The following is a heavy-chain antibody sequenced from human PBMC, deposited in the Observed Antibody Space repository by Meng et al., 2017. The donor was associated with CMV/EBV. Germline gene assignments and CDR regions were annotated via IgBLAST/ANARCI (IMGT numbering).Heavy chain of an antibody. D-gene: IGHD3/OR15-3a*01. J-gene: IGHJ4*02. CDR1: GFTFSDYY. Sequence: AQLGQAGGGLVKPGGALRLSCAASGFTFSDYYMGWIRQAPGKGLEWVSYISSSSSYTNYADSVKGRFTISRDNAKNSLYLQMNSLRAEDTAVYYCARDRTGYPFDYWGQGTLVTVSS. V-gene: IGHV3-11*05. CDR3: ARDRTGYPFDY. CDR2: ISSSSSYT.